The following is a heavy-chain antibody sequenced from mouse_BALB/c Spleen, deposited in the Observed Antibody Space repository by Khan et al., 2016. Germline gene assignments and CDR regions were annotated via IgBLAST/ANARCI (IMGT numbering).Heavy chain of an antibody. CDR3: AHLTGLRDALDY. Sequence: QVQLQQSGAELMKPGASVKISCKATGYTFSSYWIEWIKQRPGHGLEWIGEILPGSGSTNYNEKFKGKATFTADTSPNTAYMQLTSLTFEDSAVYYCAHLTGLRDALDYWGQGTSVTVSS. V-gene: IGHV1-9*01. CDR2: ILPGSGST. CDR1: GYTFSSYW. J-gene: IGHJ4*01. D-gene: IGHD1-1*01.